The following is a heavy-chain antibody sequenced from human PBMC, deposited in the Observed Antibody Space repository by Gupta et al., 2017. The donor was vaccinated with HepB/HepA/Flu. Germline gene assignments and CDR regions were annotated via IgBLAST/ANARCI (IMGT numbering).Heavy chain of an antibody. V-gene: IGHV1-24*01. CDR1: GYTLSQLP. Sequence: QVQLLQSGAEVKKPGASVKVSCKVSGYTLSQLPMHWVRQAPGKGLEWMGGFDPEEAETIKQEFKGRVTMTEDTSTDTSYMDFIFLRFEYTAVYYCTTDSRSGNYFATAFDIWGQGTMVTVSS. D-gene: IGHD1-26*01. J-gene: IGHJ3*02. CDR2: FDPEEAET. CDR3: TTDSRSGNYFATAFDI.